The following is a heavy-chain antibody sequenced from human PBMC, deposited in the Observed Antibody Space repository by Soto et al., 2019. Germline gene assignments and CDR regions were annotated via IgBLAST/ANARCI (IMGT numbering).Heavy chain of an antibody. CDR3: ARWPRSGSDSVDGFDV. Sequence: QVQLQESGPGLVNPSGTLSLTCVVSGASLSTSNWWRWVRQPPGKGLEWIGEIYHTGSASYSPSLKSRVSMSIDKSKNPFSLRMTDVTAADTAKYYCARWPRSGSDSVDGFDVWGQGTVVTVSS. CDR2: IYHTGSA. J-gene: IGHJ3*01. CDR1: GASLSTSNW. D-gene: IGHD1-26*01. V-gene: IGHV4-4*02.